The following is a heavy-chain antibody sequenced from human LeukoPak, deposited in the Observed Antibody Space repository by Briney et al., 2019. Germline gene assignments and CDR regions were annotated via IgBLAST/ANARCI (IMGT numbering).Heavy chain of an antibody. Sequence: GGSLRLSCAASGFTFSSYDMSWVRQAPGKGLEWVSAISGSGDSSYYADSVKGRFTISGDNSKNTLYLQMNSLRAEDTAVYYCANRRWLVSSFDYWGQGTLVTVSS. CDR3: ANRRWLVSSFDY. CDR2: ISGSGDSS. CDR1: GFTFSSYD. V-gene: IGHV3-23*01. D-gene: IGHD6-19*01. J-gene: IGHJ4*02.